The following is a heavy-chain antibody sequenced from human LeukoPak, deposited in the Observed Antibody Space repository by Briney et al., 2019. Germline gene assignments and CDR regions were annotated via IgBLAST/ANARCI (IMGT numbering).Heavy chain of an antibody. Sequence: GGPLRLSCAASGFTFSDYTMNWVRQAPGKGLEWVSSISSSSSYIYYVDPVKGRFTISRDNAKNSLYLQMNSLRVEDTAVYYCARDSYDSSGYYSGLGFWGQGTLVTVSS. CDR3: ARDSYDSSGYYSGLGF. J-gene: IGHJ4*02. CDR1: GFTFSDYT. CDR2: ISSSSSYI. D-gene: IGHD3-22*01. V-gene: IGHV3-21*01.